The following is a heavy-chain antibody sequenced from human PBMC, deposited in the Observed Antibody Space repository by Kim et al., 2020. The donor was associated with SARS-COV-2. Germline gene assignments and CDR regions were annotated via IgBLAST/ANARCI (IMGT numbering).Heavy chain of an antibody. J-gene: IGHJ4*02. CDR2: ISGYGAAT. CDR1: GFTFSNYP. V-gene: IGHV3-23*01. CDR3: AKEIRTGGFFDY. Sequence: GGSLRLSCAASGFTFSNYPMSWVRQAPGKGLEWVSAISGYGAATYYADSVKGRLTISRDNSKNKLFLQMNSLRAEDTAVYFCAKEIRTGGFFDYLGQGTLVTVSS. D-gene: IGHD1-1*01.